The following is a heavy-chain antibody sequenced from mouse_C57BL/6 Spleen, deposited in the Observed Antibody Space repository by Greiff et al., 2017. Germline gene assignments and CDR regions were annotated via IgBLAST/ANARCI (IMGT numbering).Heavy chain of an antibody. J-gene: IGHJ2*01. CDR2: IYPGSGST. CDR1: GYTFTSYW. Sequence: QVQLQQPGAELVKPGASVKMSCKASGYTFTSYWITWVKQRPGQGLEWIGDIYPGSGSTNYNEKFKSKATLTVDTSSSTAYMQLSSLTSEDSAVYYCARYGNYLYYFDYWGQGTTLTVSS. V-gene: IGHV1-55*01. D-gene: IGHD2-1*01. CDR3: ARYGNYLYYFDY.